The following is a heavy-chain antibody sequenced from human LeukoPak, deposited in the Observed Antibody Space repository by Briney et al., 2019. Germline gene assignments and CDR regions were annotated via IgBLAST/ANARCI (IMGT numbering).Heavy chain of an antibody. CDR3: ARDRAVPHYYYGMDV. D-gene: IGHD6-19*01. V-gene: IGHV4-4*07. J-gene: IGHJ6*02. CDR2: IYTSGTS. Sequence: SEALSLTCTVSGASIGLYYWSWIRQPAGKGLEWIGRIYTSGTSNYSPSLKSRVTMSLDLSKNQLSLKLNSVTAADTAVYYCARDRAVPHYYYGMDVWGQGTTVTVSS. CDR1: GASIGLYY.